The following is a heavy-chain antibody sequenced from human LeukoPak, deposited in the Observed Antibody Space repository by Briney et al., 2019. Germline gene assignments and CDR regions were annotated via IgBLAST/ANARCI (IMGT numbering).Heavy chain of an antibody. Sequence: GGSLRLSCAASGFPFSDYYMSGIRQATGEGVEGVSYICRSGSTIYYADSVKGGFTISSDTANNSLNLQMNRLRAEDTAVYYCARCGGDCDGNGFDPWGQGTLVTVSS. CDR3: ARCGGDCDGNGFDP. J-gene: IGHJ5*02. CDR1: GFPFSDYY. V-gene: IGHV3-11*04. D-gene: IGHD2-21*02. CDR2: ICRSGSTI.